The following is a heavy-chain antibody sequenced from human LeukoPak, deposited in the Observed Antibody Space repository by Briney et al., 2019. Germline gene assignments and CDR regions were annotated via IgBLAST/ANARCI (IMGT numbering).Heavy chain of an antibody. J-gene: IGHJ4*02. CDR3: ARVPTVTFFDY. D-gene: IGHD4-17*01. CDR1: GVSISSSSYY. Sequence: SETLSLTCTVSGVSISSSSYYWGWIRQPPGKGLEWIGSIYYSGSTYYNPSLKSRVTISVDTSKNQFSLKLSSVTAADTAVYYCARVPTVTFFDYWGQGTLVTVSS. V-gene: IGHV4-39*01. CDR2: IYYSGST.